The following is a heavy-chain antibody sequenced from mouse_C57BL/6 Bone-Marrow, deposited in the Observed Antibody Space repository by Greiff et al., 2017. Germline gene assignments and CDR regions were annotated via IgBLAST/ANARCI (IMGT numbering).Heavy chain of an antibody. Sequence: EVMLVESGEGLVKPGGSLKLSCAASGFTFSSYAMSWVRQTPEKRLEWVAYISSGGDYIYYADTVKGQFTISRDNARNTLYLQMSSLKSEDTAMYYCTRRYYGSSYGYFDVWGTGTTVTVSS. CDR3: TRRYYGSSYGYFDV. CDR1: GFTFSSYA. V-gene: IGHV5S21*01. CDR2: ISSGGDYI. J-gene: IGHJ1*03. D-gene: IGHD1-1*01.